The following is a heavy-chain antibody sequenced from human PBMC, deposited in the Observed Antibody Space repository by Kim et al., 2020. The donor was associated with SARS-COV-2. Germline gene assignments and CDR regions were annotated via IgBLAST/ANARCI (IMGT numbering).Heavy chain of an antibody. Sequence: GSTTNSPHLKSRVTMSVDTSKNQFSLKLSSVTAADTAVYYCARGRGAVGYWGQGTLVTVSS. J-gene: IGHJ4*02. CDR3: ARGRGAVGY. V-gene: IGHV4-34*01. CDR2: GST. D-gene: IGHD3-16*01.